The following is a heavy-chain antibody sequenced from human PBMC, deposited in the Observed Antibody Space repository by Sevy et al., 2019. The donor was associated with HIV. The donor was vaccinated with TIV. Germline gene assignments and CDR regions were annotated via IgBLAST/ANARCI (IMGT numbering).Heavy chain of an antibody. V-gene: IGHV1-2*02. D-gene: IGHD3-10*01. J-gene: IGHJ4*02. Sequence: ASVKVSCKASGYYFTGYYVHWVRQAPGQGLEWMEWINPNGGGTNIGQKFHGRVTMSRDTSITTAYMELIRLRSNDTGVYYCARSVYGSGTYLNDYWGQGTLVTVSS. CDR1: GYYFTGYY. CDR2: INPNGGGT. CDR3: ARSVYGSGTYLNDY.